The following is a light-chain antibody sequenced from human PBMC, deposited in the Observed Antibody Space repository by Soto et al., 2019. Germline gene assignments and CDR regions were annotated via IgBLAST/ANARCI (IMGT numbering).Light chain of an antibody. CDR1: SSNIGAGHD. Sequence: QSVLTQPPSVSWAPGQRVTISCTGSSSNIGAGHDVHWYQHLPGTAPKLLIYGNSNRPSGVPDRFSGSKSGTSASLAITGLQAEDEADYYCQSYDSSLSGSEVFGTGTKLTVL. CDR2: GNS. J-gene: IGLJ1*01. CDR3: QSYDSSLSGSEV. V-gene: IGLV1-40*01.